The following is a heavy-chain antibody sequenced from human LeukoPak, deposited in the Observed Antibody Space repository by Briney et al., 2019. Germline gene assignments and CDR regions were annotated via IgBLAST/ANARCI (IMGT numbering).Heavy chain of an antibody. V-gene: IGHV3-9*01. CDR3: AKVGGFGDLNPFDY. D-gene: IGHD3-10*01. CDR1: GFTFDDYA. Sequence: SLRLSCAASGFTFDDYAMHWVRQAPGKGLEWVSGISWNSGSIGYADSVKGRFTISRDNAKNSLYLQMNSLRAEDTALYYCAKVGGFGDLNPFDYWGQGTLVTVSS. CDR2: ISWNSGSI. J-gene: IGHJ4*02.